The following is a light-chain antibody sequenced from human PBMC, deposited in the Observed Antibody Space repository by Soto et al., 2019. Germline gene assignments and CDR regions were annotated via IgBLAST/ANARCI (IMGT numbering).Light chain of an antibody. J-gene: IGLJ2*01. V-gene: IGLV2-23*03. Sequence: QSALTQPASVSGSPGQSITISCTGTSSDVGSYNLVSWYQQHPGKAPKLMIYEGSKRPSGVSNRFSGSKSGNTASLTISWLQAEDEADYYCCSYAGSSTLVVFGGGTQLTVL. CDR2: EGS. CDR1: SSDVGSYNL. CDR3: CSYAGSSTLVV.